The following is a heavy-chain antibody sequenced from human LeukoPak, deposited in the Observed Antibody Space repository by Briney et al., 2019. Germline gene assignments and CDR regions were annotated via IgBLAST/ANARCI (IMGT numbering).Heavy chain of an antibody. D-gene: IGHD6-19*01. CDR2: ISNNGDST. V-gene: IGHV3-64*01. Sequence: PGGSLRLSCAACGFTFSSYAMHWVRQAPGKGLEYVSAISNNGDSTYYANSVKGRFTISRDNSKNTLYLQMNSLRAEDTAVYYCAKDARWLVPSLWGQGTLVTVSS. CDR3: AKDARWLVPSL. CDR1: GFTFSSYA. J-gene: IGHJ4*02.